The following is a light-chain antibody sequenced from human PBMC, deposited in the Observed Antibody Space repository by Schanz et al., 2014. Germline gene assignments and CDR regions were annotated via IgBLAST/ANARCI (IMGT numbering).Light chain of an antibody. CDR3: SSYATTNTLV. CDR1: SSDVGGYNY. V-gene: IGLV2-8*01. CDR2: EVS. Sequence: QSALTQPPSASGSPGQSVTISCTGTSSDVGGYNYVSWYQQHPGKAPKLMIYEVSKRPSGVSDRFSGSKSGNTASLTVSGLQAVDEADYYCSSYATTNTLVFGGGTKLTVL. J-gene: IGLJ2*01.